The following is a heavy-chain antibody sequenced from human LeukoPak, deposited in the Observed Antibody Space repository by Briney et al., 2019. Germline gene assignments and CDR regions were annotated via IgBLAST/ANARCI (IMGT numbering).Heavy chain of an antibody. CDR2: INAGNGNT. Sequence: ASVKVSCKASGYTLTSYAMHWVRQAPGQRLEWMGWINAGNGNTKYSQKFQGRVTITRDTSASTAYMELSSLRSEDTAVYYCARGDGWFGESPSEWGQGTLVTVSS. J-gene: IGHJ4*02. CDR3: ARGDGWFGESPSE. V-gene: IGHV1-3*01. CDR1: GYTLTSYA. D-gene: IGHD3-10*01.